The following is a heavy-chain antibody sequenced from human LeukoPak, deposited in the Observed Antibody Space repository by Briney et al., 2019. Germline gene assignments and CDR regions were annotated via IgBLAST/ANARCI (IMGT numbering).Heavy chain of an antibody. CDR1: GFTFGSYW. Sequence: PGGSLRLSCAASGFTFGSYWMYSVRQPPGKGLMYVSRINNDGGGTTYTDSVKGRFTISRDNAKSGVSLQMNRLRVEDTAMYYCARGGPDDAFDIWGQGTMVTVSS. J-gene: IGHJ3*02. V-gene: IGHV3-74*01. D-gene: IGHD1-14*01. CDR3: ARGGPDDAFDI. CDR2: INNDGGGT.